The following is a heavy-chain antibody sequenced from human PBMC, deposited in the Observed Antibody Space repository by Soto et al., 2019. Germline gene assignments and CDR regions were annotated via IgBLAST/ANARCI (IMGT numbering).Heavy chain of an antibody. CDR1: GGTFSSYT. J-gene: IGHJ4*02. D-gene: IGHD4-17*01. CDR2: IIPILDIA. Sequence: VQLVQSGAEVKKPGSSVKVSCKASGGTFSSYTITWVRQAPGQGLEWMGRIIPILDIANYAQKFQGRVTITADKSTSTAYMELSSLRSEDTAVYYCARGGTVTKDGYYFDYWGQGTLVTVSS. CDR3: ARGGTVTKDGYYFDY. V-gene: IGHV1-69*02.